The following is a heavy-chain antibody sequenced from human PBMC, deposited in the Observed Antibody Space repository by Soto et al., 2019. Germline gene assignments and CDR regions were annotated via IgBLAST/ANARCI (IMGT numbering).Heavy chain of an antibody. CDR2: IDPSDSYT. CDR1: GYNFPYFW. J-gene: IGHJ4*02. V-gene: IGHV5-10-1*01. CDR3: ARHQRLAERISPLDY. D-gene: IGHD2-2*01. Sequence: RYSLKISWEGSGYNFPYFWITWVRQMPGKGLEWMGTIDPSDSYTDYSPSFQGHVTLSADKSRSTAYLQWSSLKASDTAMYYCARHQRLAERISPLDYWGQGTPVT.